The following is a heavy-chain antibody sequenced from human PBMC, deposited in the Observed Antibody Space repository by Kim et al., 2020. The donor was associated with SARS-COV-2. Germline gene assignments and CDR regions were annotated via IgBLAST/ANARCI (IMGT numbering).Heavy chain of an antibody. D-gene: IGHD6-13*01. CDR3: ARDQRLIAAAGTTLDY. Sequence: KFQGRVTITRDTSASTAYMELSSLRSEDTAVYYCARDQRLIAAAGTTLDYWGQGTLVTVSS. V-gene: IGHV1-3*01. J-gene: IGHJ4*02.